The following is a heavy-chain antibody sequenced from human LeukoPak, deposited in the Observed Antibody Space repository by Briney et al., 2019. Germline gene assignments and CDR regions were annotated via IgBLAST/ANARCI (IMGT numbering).Heavy chain of an antibody. Sequence: SETLSLTCTVSGGSITSTTYYWSWIRQPAGKGPEWIGRIYTSGITAYNPSLKSRVAISVDTSKNQFSLKLSSVTAADTAVYYCARVKKQWLVGWSSSYYYYMDVWGKGTTVTISS. V-gene: IGHV4-61*02. CDR1: GGSITSTTYY. CDR2: IYTSGIT. J-gene: IGHJ6*03. CDR3: ARVKKQWLVGWSSSYYYYMDV. D-gene: IGHD6-19*01.